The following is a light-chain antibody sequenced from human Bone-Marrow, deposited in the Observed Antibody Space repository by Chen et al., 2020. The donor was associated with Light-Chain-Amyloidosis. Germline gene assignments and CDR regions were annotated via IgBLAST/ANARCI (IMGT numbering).Light chain of an antibody. CDR3: QSYQGSSQGV. CDR2: EDD. J-gene: IGLJ3*02. Sequence: NFMLTQPPSVSESPGNTVIISCSRSSGSIATNYVQWYQQRLGSSPTTVIYEDDQRPPGVPDRFSGSIDRSSNSASLTISGLKTEDEADYYCQSYQGSSQGVFGGGTKLTVL. V-gene: IGLV6-57*01. CDR1: SGSIATNY.